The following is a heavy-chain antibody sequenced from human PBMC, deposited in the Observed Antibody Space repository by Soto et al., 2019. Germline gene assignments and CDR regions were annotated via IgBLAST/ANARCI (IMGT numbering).Heavy chain of an antibody. CDR2: IKSKTDGGTT. D-gene: IGHD3-3*01. CDR1: GFTFSNAW. J-gene: IGHJ6*03. Sequence: PGGSLRLSCAASGFTFSNAWMSWGRQAPGKGLEWVGRIKSKTDGGTTDYAAPVKGRFTISRDDSKNTLYLQMNSLKTEDTAVYYCTTDSRFDDFWSGYYYYYMDVWGKGPTLTVSS. CDR3: TTDSRFDDFWSGYYYYYMDV. V-gene: IGHV3-15*01.